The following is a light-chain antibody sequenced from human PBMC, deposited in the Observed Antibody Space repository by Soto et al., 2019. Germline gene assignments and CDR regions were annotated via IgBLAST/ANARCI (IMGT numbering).Light chain of an antibody. CDR2: GAS. V-gene: IGKV3-15*01. Sequence: EIVMTQSPATLSVSPGERATLSCRASQSVSSNLAWYQQKPGQAPRVLIYGASSRATGVPARFSGSGSGTEFTLTISSLQSEDFAVYSCQQYTNWPTFGQGTRLEIK. CDR3: QQYTNWPT. J-gene: IGKJ5*01. CDR1: QSVSSN.